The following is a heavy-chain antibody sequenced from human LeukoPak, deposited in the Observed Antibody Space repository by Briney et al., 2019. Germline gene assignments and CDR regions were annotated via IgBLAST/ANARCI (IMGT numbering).Heavy chain of an antibody. J-gene: IGHJ4*02. D-gene: IGHD1-26*01. V-gene: IGHV3-23*01. CDR1: GFTFTSYS. CDR2: ISGGGGST. Sequence: GGSLRLSCAASGFTFTSYSMNWVRQAPGKGLEWVSTISGGGGSTYYADSVKGRFTISRDNPKNTLYLQVNSLRAEDTAVYYCAKGGKWDVTPFDYWGQGTLVTVSS. CDR3: AKGGKWDVTPFDY.